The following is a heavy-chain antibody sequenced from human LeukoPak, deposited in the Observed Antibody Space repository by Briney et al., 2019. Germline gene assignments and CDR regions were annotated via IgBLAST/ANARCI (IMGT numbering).Heavy chain of an antibody. CDR2: IYPGDSDT. CDR1: GFSFTSYW. D-gene: IGHD6-19*01. J-gene: IGHJ4*02. V-gene: IGHV5-51*01. CDR3: ARQQWLGAYDY. Sequence: GESLKISCKGSGFSFTSYWIGWVRPMPGKGLEWMGIIYPGDSDTRYSPSFQGQVTNSADKSISTAYLQWSSLKASDTAMYYCARQQWLGAYDYWGQGTLVTVSS.